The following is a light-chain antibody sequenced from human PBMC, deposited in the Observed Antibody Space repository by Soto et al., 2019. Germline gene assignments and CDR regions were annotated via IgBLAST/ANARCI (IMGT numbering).Light chain of an antibody. Sequence: EIVLTQSPGTLSLSPGERATLYFSASQSVSSSYLAWYQQKPGQAPRLLIYGASSRATGIPDRFSGSGSGTDFTLTISRLEPEDFAVYYCQQYGSSPLWTFGQGTKVDIK. V-gene: IGKV3-20*01. CDR2: GAS. J-gene: IGKJ1*01. CDR3: QQYGSSPLWT. CDR1: QSVSSSY.